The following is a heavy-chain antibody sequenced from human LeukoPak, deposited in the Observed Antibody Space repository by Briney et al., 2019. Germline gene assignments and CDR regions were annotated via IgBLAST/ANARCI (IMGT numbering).Heavy chain of an antibody. CDR1: GFTFSSYA. CDR2: ISGSSGSM. J-gene: IGHJ4*02. D-gene: IGHD2-2*01. CDR3: AKSIVVLPAGGDYFDY. V-gene: IGHV3-23*01. Sequence: GGSLRLSCAASGFTFSSYAMSWVRQAPGKGLEWASAISGSSGSMYYADSVKGRFTISRDNSKNSLYLQMNGLRAEDTAVYYCAKSIVVLPAGGDYFDYWGQGTLVTVSS.